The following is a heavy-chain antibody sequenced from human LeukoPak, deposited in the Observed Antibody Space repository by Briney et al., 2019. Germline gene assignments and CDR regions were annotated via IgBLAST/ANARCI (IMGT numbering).Heavy chain of an antibody. CDR3: ARSQRRAYYYDSSGYYSAFDY. D-gene: IGHD3-22*01. Sequence: ASVKVSCKASGYTFTGYYMHWVRQAPGQGLEWMGWINPNSGGTNYAQKFQGRVTMTRDTSISTAYMELSRLGSDDTAVYYCARSQRRAYYYDSSGYYSAFDYWGQGTLVTVSS. V-gene: IGHV1-2*02. CDR2: INPNSGGT. CDR1: GYTFTGYY. J-gene: IGHJ4*02.